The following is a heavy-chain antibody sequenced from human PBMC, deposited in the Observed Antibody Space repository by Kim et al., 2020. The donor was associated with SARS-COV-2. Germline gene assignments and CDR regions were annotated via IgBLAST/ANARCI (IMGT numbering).Heavy chain of an antibody. CDR1: GFSFDTYA. CDR2: MTASGDAT. CDR3: VKSTLLRGVTLAGNAFDV. Sequence: GGSLRLSCAASGFSFDTYAMTWVRQAPGKGPEWVATMTASGDATDYSDSVRGRFVISRDNARKIVFLQMNSLRADDTATYHCVKSTLLRGVTLAGNAFDVWGPGVSGQRLF. J-gene: IGHJ3*01. V-gene: IGHV3-23*01. D-gene: IGHD3-10*01.